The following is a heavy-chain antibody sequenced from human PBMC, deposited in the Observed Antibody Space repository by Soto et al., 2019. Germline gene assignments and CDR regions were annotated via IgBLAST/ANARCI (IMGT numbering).Heavy chain of an antibody. CDR2: MNPNSGNT. D-gene: IGHD3-10*01. V-gene: IGHV1-8*01. CDR1: GYTFTSYD. Sequence: QVQLVQSGAEVKKPGASVKVSCKASGYTFTSYDINWVRQATGQGLEWMGWMNPNSGNTGYAQKFXGXVXMTXNTSISTAYMELSSLRSEDTAVYYCARAPITIKDVWGQGTTVTVSS. J-gene: IGHJ6*02. CDR3: ARAPITIKDV.